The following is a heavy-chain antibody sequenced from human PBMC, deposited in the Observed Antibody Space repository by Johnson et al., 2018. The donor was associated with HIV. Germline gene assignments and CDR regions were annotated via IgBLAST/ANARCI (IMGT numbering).Heavy chain of an antibody. J-gene: IGHJ3*02. Sequence: QVQLVESGGGVVQPGGSLRLSCAASGFTFSTHGMNWVRQAPGRGLEWVAFIGYDGSNKYYADSVKGRFTISRDNSKNSLYFQMNGLRAEDTAVYYCARSSGSYLDDAFDIWGQGTMVTVSS. V-gene: IGHV3-33*01. D-gene: IGHD1-26*01. CDR2: IGYDGSNK. CDR3: ARSSGSYLDDAFDI. CDR1: GFTFSTHG.